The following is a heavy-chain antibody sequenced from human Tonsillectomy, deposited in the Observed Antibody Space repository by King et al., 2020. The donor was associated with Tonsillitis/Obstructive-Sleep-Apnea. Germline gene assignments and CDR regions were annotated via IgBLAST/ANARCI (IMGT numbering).Heavy chain of an antibody. Sequence: QLVQSGGGLVQPGRSLRLFCAVSGFTFDDYALHWVRQAPGKGLEWVSGIGWSSGIIGYADSVKGRFTISRDNAKNSLYLQMNSLRVEDTALYYCAKSPIAAAGSYYYYDMDVWGKGTTVTVSS. CDR1: GFTFDDYA. CDR2: IGWSSGII. CDR3: AKSPIAAAGSYYYYDMDV. J-gene: IGHJ6*03. V-gene: IGHV3-9*01. D-gene: IGHD6-13*01.